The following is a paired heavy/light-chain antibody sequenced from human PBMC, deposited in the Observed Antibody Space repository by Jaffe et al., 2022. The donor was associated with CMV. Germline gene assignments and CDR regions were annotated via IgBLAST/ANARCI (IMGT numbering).Heavy chain of an antibody. CDR3: AKDIGLPDYYDSRGGDYYYYGMDV. CDR2: ISWNSGSI. Sequence: EVQLVESGGGLVQPGRSLRLSCAASGFTFDDYAMHWVRQAPGKGLEWVSGISWNSGSIGYADSVKGRFTISRDNAKNSLYLQMNSLRAEDTALYYCAKDIGLPDYYDSRGGDYYYYGMDVWGQGTTVTVSS. D-gene: IGHD3-22*01. CDR1: GFTFDDYA. J-gene: IGHJ6*02. V-gene: IGHV3-9*01.
Light chain of an antibody. V-gene: IGKV3-15*01. CDR1: QSVSSN. J-gene: IGKJ2*01. Sequence: EIVMTQSPATLSVSPGERATLSCRASQSVSSNLAWYQQKPGQAPRLLIYGASTRATGIPARFSGSGSGTEFTLTISSLQSEDFAVYYCQQYNNWPLYTFGQGTKLEIK. CDR3: QQYNNWPLYT. CDR2: GAS.